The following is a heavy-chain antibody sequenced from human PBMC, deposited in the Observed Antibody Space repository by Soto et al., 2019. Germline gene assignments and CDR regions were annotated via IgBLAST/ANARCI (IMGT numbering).Heavy chain of an antibody. J-gene: IGHJ4*02. CDR1: GFTFANYW. V-gene: IGHV3-7*03. CDR2: INNDGSET. Sequence: EVHLAESGGGLVQPGGSLRLSCVASGFTFANYWMTWVRQAPGKEPERVANINNDGSETYYVDSVKGRFIISRDNTKNSLYLQMNSRRDEDTAVFYCTRDRGWQTFDYWGQGTLVTVSS. D-gene: IGHD3-10*01. CDR3: TRDRGWQTFDY.